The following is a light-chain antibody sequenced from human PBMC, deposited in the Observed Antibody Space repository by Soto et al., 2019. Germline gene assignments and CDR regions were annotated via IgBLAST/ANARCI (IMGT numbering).Light chain of an antibody. CDR1: NIGSDT. V-gene: IGLV3-21*02. Sequence: SYELTQPPSVSVAPGETARITCGGNNIGSDTVHWYRQKPGQAPVVVVYNDNERPSGTPERISGSNSGDTATLTISRVEAGDEADYYCLVWDSVGDHDVFGSGTKLTVL. CDR3: LVWDSVGDHDV. CDR2: NDN. J-gene: IGLJ1*01.